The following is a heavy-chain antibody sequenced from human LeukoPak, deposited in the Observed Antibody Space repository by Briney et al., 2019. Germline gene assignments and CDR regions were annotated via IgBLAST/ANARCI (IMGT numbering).Heavy chain of an antibody. CDR3: ARTYYDVLTGYREGYDY. D-gene: IGHD3-9*01. J-gene: IGHJ4*02. CDR1: GFTFDDYA. Sequence: PGRSLRLSCAASGFTFDDYAMHWVRQAPGKGLEWVSGISWNSGSIGYADSVKGRFTISRDNAKNSLYLQMNSLRAEDTALYYCARTYYDVLTGYREGYDYWGQGTLVTVSS. V-gene: IGHV3-9*01. CDR2: ISWNSGSI.